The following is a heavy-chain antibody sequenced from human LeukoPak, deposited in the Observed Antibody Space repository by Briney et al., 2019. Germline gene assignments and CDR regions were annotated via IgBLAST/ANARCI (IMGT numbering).Heavy chain of an antibody. J-gene: IGHJ4*02. CDR3: ARVGATSHFDY. D-gene: IGHD1-26*01. Sequence: GSSVKVSCKASGCTFSSYAISWVRQAPGQGLEWMGRIIPIFGTANYAQKFEGRVTITTDESTSTAYMELSSLTSEDTAVYYCARVGATSHFDYWGQGTLVTVSS. V-gene: IGHV1-69*05. CDR2: IIPIFGTA. CDR1: GCTFSSYA.